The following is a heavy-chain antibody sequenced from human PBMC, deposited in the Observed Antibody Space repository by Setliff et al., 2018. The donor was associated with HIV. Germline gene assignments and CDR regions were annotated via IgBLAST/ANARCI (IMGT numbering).Heavy chain of an antibody. Sequence: SETLSLTCAVYGGSISGYYWSWIRQSPGKGLEWIGEINDYGNTNYKPSLQSRVTISVDTSKNQFSLKLSSVTAADTAVYYCARFVFGSGYYFDYWGQGTLVTVSS. V-gene: IGHV4-34*01. D-gene: IGHD3-22*01. CDR2: INDYGNT. J-gene: IGHJ4*02. CDR3: ARFVFGSGYYFDY. CDR1: GGSISGYY.